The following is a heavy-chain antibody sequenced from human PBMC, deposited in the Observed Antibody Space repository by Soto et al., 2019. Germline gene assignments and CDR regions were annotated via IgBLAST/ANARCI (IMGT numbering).Heavy chain of an antibody. CDR2: IYHSETT. Sequence: PSETLSLTCTVSGGSISCSSFHWGWIRQPPGKGLVWIGFIYHSETTNYNPSLKSRVTISVDTPKNLFSLKLSSVTAADTAMYYCARLGLYSCGSGSCYPGYFDSWGQGTLVTVS. V-gene: IGHV4-61*05. D-gene: IGHD3-10*01. CDR3: ARLGLYSCGSGSCYPGYFDS. J-gene: IGHJ4*02. CDR1: GGSISCSSFH.